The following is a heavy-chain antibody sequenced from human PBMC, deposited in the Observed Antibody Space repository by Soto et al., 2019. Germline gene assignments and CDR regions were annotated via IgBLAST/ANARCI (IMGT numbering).Heavy chain of an antibody. Sequence: SQTLSLTCAISGDSVSSNSAAWNWIRQSPSRGLEWLGRTYYRFKWYNDYAVSVKSRITINPDTSKNQFSLQLNSVTPEDTAVYYCARDYGDEFTLYYYGMDVWGLGTTVTVS. V-gene: IGHV6-1*01. CDR1: GDSVSSNSAA. CDR3: ARDYGDEFTLYYYGMDV. D-gene: IGHD4-17*01. CDR2: TYYRFKWYN. J-gene: IGHJ6*02.